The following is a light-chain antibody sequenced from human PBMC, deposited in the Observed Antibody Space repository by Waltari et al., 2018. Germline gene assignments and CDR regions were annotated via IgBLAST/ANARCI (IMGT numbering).Light chain of an antibody. Sequence: DIQMTQSPSSLSASVGDRVTITCRASQDISNSLAWYQQKPGKAPKLLLYSAFRLVSGVPSRFSGSGSGTAFTLTISSLQPEDFATYYCQHYYSSPPCVGQGTKLQNK. CDR1: QDISNS. J-gene: IGKJ2*01. CDR2: SAF. CDR3: QHYYSSPPC. V-gene: IGKV1-NL1*01.